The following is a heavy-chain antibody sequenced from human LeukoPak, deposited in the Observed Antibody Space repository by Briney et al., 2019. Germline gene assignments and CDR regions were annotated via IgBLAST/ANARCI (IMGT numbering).Heavy chain of an antibody. CDR3: ARDKHYYYMDV. J-gene: IGHJ6*03. CDR2: IYTSGST. V-gene: IGHV4-61*02. Sequence: PSETLSLTCTVSGGSISSGSYYWSWIRQPAGKGLEWIGRIYTSGSTNYNPSLKSRVTMSVDTSKNQFSLKLSSVTAADTAVYYCARDKHYYYMDVWGKGTTVTISS. CDR1: GGSISSGSYY.